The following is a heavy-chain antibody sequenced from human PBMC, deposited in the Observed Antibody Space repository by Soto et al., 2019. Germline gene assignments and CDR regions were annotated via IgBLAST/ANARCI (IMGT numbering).Heavy chain of an antibody. CDR1: GFTFSSYA. J-gene: IGHJ6*02. Sequence: GGSLRLSCAASGFTFSSYAMSWVRQAPGKGLEWVSAISGSGGSTYYADSVKGRFTISRDNSKNTLYLQINSLRAEDTAVYYCAKDSAPPDYYYYGMDVWGQGTTVTSP. CDR3: AKDSAPPDYYYYGMDV. V-gene: IGHV3-23*01. CDR2: ISGSGGST.